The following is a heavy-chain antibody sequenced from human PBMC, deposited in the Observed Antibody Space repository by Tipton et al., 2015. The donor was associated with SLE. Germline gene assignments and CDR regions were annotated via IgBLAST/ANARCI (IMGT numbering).Heavy chain of an antibody. CDR2: INHSGST. J-gene: IGHJ4*02. CDR3: ARSRYSSSWYSDY. Sequence: TLSLTCAVYGGSFSDYFWSWIRQPPGKGLEWIGEINHSGSTNYNPSLKSRVTISVDTSKNQFSLKLSSVTAADTAVYYCARSRYSSSWYSDYWGQGTLVTVSS. V-gene: IGHV4-34*01. CDR1: GGSFSDYF. D-gene: IGHD6-13*01.